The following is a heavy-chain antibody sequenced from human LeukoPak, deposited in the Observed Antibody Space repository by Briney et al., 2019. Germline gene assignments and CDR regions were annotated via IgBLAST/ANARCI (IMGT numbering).Heavy chain of an antibody. V-gene: IGHV1-8*03. J-gene: IGHJ3*02. Sequence: ASVKVSCKASGYTFTSYDINWVRQATGQGLEWMGWMNPNSGNTGYAQKFQGRVTITRNTSISTAYMELSSLRSEDTAVYYCARGAAAENDAFDIWGQGTMVTVSS. CDR3: ARGAAAENDAFDI. CDR1: GYTFTSYD. D-gene: IGHD6-13*01. CDR2: MNPNSGNT.